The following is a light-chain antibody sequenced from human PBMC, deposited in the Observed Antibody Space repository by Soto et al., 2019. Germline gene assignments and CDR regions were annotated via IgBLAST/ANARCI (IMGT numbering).Light chain of an antibody. Sequence: EIVLTQSPGTLSLSPGERATLSCRASEIITTRFIAWYQQKRGQAPRLVIWGASRRVTGIPDRFSGSGSGTDFTLTVIRLEPEDFAVYYCQQYSVSPWTFGQGTRVEIK. CDR3: QQYSVSPWT. V-gene: IGKV3-20*01. J-gene: IGKJ1*01. CDR2: GAS. CDR1: EIITTRF.